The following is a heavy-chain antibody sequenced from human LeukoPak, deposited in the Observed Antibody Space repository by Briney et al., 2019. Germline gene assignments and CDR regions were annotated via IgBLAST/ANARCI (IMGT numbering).Heavy chain of an antibody. Sequence: SGTLSLTCAVSGGSISSSNWWSWVRQPPGKGLEWIGEIYHSGSTNYNPSLKSRVTISVDKSKNQFSLKLSSVTAADTAVYYCARDPMYSSSLHYYGMDVWGQGTTVTVSS. D-gene: IGHD6-13*01. J-gene: IGHJ6*02. CDR1: GGSISSSNW. CDR2: IYHSGST. CDR3: ARDPMYSSSLHYYGMDV. V-gene: IGHV4-4*02.